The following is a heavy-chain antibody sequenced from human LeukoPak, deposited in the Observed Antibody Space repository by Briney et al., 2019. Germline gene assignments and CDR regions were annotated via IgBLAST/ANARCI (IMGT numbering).Heavy chain of an antibody. V-gene: IGHV1-2*02. CDR3: ARPRGDGYNDCYYY. D-gene: IGHD5-24*01. CDR2: INPNSGGT. Sequence: ASVKASCKASGYTFTGYHMHWVRQAPGQGLEWMGWINPNSGGTHFAQKFQGRVTMTRDTSLSTAYMELSRLTSDDTAVYYCARPRGDGYNDCYYYWGQGTLVTVSS. J-gene: IGHJ4*02. CDR1: GYTFTGYH.